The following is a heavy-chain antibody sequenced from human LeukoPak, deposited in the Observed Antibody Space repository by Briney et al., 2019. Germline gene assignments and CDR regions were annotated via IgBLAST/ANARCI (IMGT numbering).Heavy chain of an antibody. Sequence: PGGSLRLSCAASGFSFAQFTMHCVRQAPGKGLEWISLITYAGETTLYADSVRGRFTVSRDNSQNSLFLQMDSLRAEDTALYYCVKETIFYSSSSYFDSWGQGTLVTVSS. J-gene: IGHJ4*02. CDR1: GFSFAQFT. D-gene: IGHD6-6*01. CDR2: ITYAGETT. CDR3: VKETIFYSSSSYFDS. V-gene: IGHV3-43*01.